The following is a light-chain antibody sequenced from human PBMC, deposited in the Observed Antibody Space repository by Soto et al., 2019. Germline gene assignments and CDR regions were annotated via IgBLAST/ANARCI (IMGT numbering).Light chain of an antibody. Sequence: ALTQPASVSGSPGQSITISCTGTSSDVGGYNYVSWYQQHPGKAPKLMIYDVSNRPSGVSNRFSGSKSGNTASLTISGLQAEDEADYYCSSYTSSSTPVVFGGGTKLTVL. V-gene: IGLV2-14*01. CDR3: SSYTSSSTPVV. CDR2: DVS. J-gene: IGLJ2*01. CDR1: SSDVGGYNY.